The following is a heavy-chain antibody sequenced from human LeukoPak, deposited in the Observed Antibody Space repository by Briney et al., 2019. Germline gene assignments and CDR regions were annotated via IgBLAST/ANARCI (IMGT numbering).Heavy chain of an antibody. CDR1: GFTFSSYS. Sequence: PRGSLRLSCEASGFTFSSYSMNWVRQAPGKGLEWVSSISSSSSYIYYADSVKGRFTISRDNAKNSLYLQMNSLRAEDTAVYYCARDRYDFWSGFDYWGQGTLVTVSS. CDR3: ARDRYDFWSGFDY. CDR2: ISSSSSYI. J-gene: IGHJ4*02. V-gene: IGHV3-21*01. D-gene: IGHD3-3*01.